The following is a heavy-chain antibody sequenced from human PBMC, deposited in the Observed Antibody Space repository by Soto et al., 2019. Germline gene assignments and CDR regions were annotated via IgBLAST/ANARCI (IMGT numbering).Heavy chain of an antibody. D-gene: IGHD4-4*01. J-gene: IGHJ6*03. CDR2: INSDGSST. CDR1: GFTFSSYW. Sequence: GGSLRLSCAASGFTFSSYWMHWVRQAPGKGLVWVSRINSDGSSTSYADSVKGRFTISRDNAKNTLYLQMNSLRAEDTAVYYCARTGGRVTTSWVDYYYYMDVWGKGTTVTVSS. V-gene: IGHV3-74*01. CDR3: ARTGGRVTTSWVDYYYYMDV.